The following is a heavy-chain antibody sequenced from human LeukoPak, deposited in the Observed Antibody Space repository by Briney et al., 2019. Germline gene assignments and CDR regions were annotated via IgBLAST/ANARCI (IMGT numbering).Heavy chain of an antibody. J-gene: IGHJ3*02. CDR2: ISSSSSTI. CDR3: ARPLYGSQLDAFDI. CDR1: GFTFSSYS. V-gene: IGHV3-48*01. Sequence: PEGSLRLSCAASGFTFSSYSMNWVRQAPGKGLEWVSYISSSSSTIYYADSVKGRFTISRDNAKNSLYLQMNSLRAEDTAVYYCARPLYGSQLDAFDIWGQGTMVTVSS. D-gene: IGHD1-1*01.